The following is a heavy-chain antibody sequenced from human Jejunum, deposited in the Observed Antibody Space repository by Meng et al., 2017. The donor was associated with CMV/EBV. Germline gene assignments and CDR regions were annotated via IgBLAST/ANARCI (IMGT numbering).Heavy chain of an antibody. CDR1: GDPVRGDNCN. J-gene: IGHJ4*02. V-gene: IGHV4-30-4*01. Sequence: QESGQELVWHSQPLSLTCTVSGDPVRGDNCNESLIRHPRGKGQEWVGYMHHSGSNYYNPSLDSRVSISMDTSKNQFSLEMTSVTATDTAVYYCARDSAGGYASLAHWSQGTLVTVSS. D-gene: IGHD5-12*01. CDR2: MHHSGSN. CDR3: ARDSAGGYASLAH.